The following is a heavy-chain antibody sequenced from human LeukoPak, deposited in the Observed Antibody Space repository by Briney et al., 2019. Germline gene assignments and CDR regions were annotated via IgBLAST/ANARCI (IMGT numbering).Heavy chain of an antibody. V-gene: IGHV5-51*01. CDR3: ARLYGGPPSYYYGMDV. J-gene: IGHJ6*02. CDR2: IYPGDSDT. CDR1: GCSFTSYW. D-gene: IGHD4-23*01. Sequence: KGGESLKISCKGSGCSFTSYWIGWVRQMPGKGLEWMGIIYPGDSDTRYSPSFQGQVTISADKSISTAYLQWSSLKASDTAMYYCARLYGGPPSYYYGMDVWGQGTTVTVSS.